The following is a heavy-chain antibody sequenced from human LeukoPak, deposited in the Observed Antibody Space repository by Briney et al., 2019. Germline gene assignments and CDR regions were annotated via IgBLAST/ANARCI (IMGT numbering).Heavy chain of an antibody. D-gene: IGHD3-16*01. V-gene: IGHV3-20*04. CDR1: GFTFDNYG. CDR3: ASATRGGVEAFDI. CDR2: INWNGDST. Sequence: GGSLRLSCAASGFTFDNYGMSWVRQAPGKGLEWVSSINWNGDSTTYAGSVKGRFTISRDNAKKSLYLQMNSLRAEDTALYYCASATRGGVEAFDIWGQGTLVTVSS. J-gene: IGHJ3*02.